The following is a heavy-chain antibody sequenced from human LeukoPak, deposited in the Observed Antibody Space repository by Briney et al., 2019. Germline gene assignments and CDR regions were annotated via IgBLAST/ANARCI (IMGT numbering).Heavy chain of an antibody. CDR1: GGSFSGYY. V-gene: IGHV4-34*01. Sequence: SETLSLTCAVYGGSFSGYYWSWIRQPPGKGLEWIGEINHSGSTNYNPSLKSRVTISVDTSKNQFSLKLSSVTAADTAVYYCARGFSGYSYGPTYYYYGMDVWGQGTTVTVSS. D-gene: IGHD5-18*01. J-gene: IGHJ6*02. CDR3: ARGFSGYSYGPTYYYYGMDV. CDR2: INHSGST.